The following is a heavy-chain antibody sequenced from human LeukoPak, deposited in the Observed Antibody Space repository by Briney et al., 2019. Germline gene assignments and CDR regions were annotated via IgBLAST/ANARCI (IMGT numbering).Heavy chain of an antibody. J-gene: IGHJ3*02. Sequence: ASVKVSCKASGGTFSSYAISWVRQAPGQGLEWMGGIIPIFGTANYAQKFQGRVTITADESTSTAYMELSSLRSEDTAVYYCARDGQGYCSGGSCYRVLRGASLSKYAFDIWGQGTMVTVSS. D-gene: IGHD2-15*01. CDR2: IIPIFGTA. CDR3: ARDGQGYCSGGSCYRVLRGASLSKYAFDI. V-gene: IGHV1-69*13. CDR1: GGTFSSYA.